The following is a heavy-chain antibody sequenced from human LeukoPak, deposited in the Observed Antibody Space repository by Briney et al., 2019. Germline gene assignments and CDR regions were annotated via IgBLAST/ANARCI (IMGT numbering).Heavy chain of an antibody. CDR2: ISNDGSKK. J-gene: IGHJ4*02. CDR1: GYTFTSYY. CDR3: AKDRYSYAFEYSDS. V-gene: IGHV3-30*18. D-gene: IGHD5-18*01. Sequence: SCKASGYTFTSYYMHWVRQAPGKGLDWVAVISNDGSKKYYADSVKGRFTISRDNSKNTLSLQVSSLRAEDTAVYYCAKDRYSYAFEYSDSWGQGTLVTVSS.